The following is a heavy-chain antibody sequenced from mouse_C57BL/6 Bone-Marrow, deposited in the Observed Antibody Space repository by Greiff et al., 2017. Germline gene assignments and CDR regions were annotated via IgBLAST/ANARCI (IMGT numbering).Heavy chain of an antibody. CDR3: ARDGSGHVGFAY. CDR1: GYTFTDYY. J-gene: IGHJ3*01. Sequence: VQLQQSGPVLVKPGASVKMSCKASGYTFTDYYMNWVKQSHGKSLEWIGVINPYNGGTSYNQKFKGKATLTVDKSSSTAYMELNSLTSEDSAVYYCARDGSGHVGFAYWGQGTLVTVSA. V-gene: IGHV1-19*01. D-gene: IGHD1-1*01. CDR2: INPYNGGT.